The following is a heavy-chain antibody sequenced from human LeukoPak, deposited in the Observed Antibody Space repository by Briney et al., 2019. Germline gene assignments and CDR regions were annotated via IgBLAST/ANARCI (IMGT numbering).Heavy chain of an antibody. D-gene: IGHD2-2*01. J-gene: IGHJ4*02. Sequence: SETLSLTCTVSGGSISSYCWSWIRQPPGKGVEWIGYIYYSGSTNYNPSLKSRVTISVDTSKNQFSLKLTSVTAADTAVYYCARLGIGVVPSAMLGDYYFDYWGQGTLVTVSS. CDR1: GGSISSYC. CDR2: IYYSGST. CDR3: ARLGIGVVPSAMLGDYYFDY. V-gene: IGHV4-59*08.